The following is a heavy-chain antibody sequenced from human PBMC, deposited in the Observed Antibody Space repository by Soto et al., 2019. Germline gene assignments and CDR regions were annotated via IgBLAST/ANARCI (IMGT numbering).Heavy chain of an antibody. D-gene: IGHD3-3*01. CDR3: ARGRYYDFWSGYYYYYGMDV. Sequence: GASVKVSCKASGGTFSSYAISWVRQAPGQGLEWMGGIIPIFGTANYAQKFQGRVTITADESTSTAYMELSSLRSEDTAVYYCARGRYYDFWSGYYYYYGMDVWGQGXTVTVYS. J-gene: IGHJ6*02. CDR2: IIPIFGTA. V-gene: IGHV1-69*13. CDR1: GGTFSSYA.